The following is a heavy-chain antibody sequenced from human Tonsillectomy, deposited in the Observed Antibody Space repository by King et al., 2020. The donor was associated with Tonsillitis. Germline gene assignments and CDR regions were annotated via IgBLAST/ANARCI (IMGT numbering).Heavy chain of an antibody. V-gene: IGHV1-2*02. Sequence: QLVQSGAEVKRPGASVKVSCKASGYTFTGHCLHWVRQAPGQGLEWMGWINPNSGDTDYAQNFQGRVTMTRDTSISTAYMDLSRLRSDDTAVYYCARDYYGSGNYPDAFDIWGQGTMVTVSS. D-gene: IGHD3-10*01. CDR2: INPNSGDT. J-gene: IGHJ3*02. CDR1: GYTFTGHC. CDR3: ARDYYGSGNYPDAFDI.